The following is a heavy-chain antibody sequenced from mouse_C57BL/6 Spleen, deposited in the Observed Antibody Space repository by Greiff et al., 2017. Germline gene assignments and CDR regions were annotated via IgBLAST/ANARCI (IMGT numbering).Heavy chain of an antibody. Sequence: QVHVKQSGPGLVQPSQSLSITCTVSGFSLTSYGVHWVRQSPGKGLEWLGVIWRGGSTDYNAAFMSRLSITKDNSKSQVFLKMNSLQADDTAIYYCAKNWGTTVLGFDYWGQGTTLTVSS. CDR2: IWRGGST. CDR3: AKNWGTTVLGFDY. D-gene: IGHD1-1*01. CDR1: GFSLTSYG. J-gene: IGHJ2*01. V-gene: IGHV2-5*01.